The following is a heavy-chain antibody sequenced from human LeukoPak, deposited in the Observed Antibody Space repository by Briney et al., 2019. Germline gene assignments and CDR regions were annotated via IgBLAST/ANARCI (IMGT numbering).Heavy chain of an antibody. Sequence: GGSLRLSCAASGFTFSDYYMSWIRQAPGKGLEWVSAISGSGGSTYYADSVKGRFTISRDNSKNTLYLQMNSLRAEDTAVYYCANGWQQLVYWGQGTLVTVSS. J-gene: IGHJ4*02. CDR3: ANGWQQLVY. CDR1: GFTFSDYY. V-gene: IGHV3-23*01. CDR2: ISGSGGST. D-gene: IGHD6-13*01.